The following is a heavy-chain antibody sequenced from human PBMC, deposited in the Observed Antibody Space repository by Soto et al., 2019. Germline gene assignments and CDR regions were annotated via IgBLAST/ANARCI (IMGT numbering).Heavy chain of an antibody. V-gene: IGHV3-48*03. J-gene: IGHJ4*02. CDR2: ISDDGAYI. Sequence: EVQLVESGGALVQPGGSLRLSCEASGFSFSSFAMNWVRQAPGRGLEWVSYISDDGAYIYYADSLKGRFTISRDNAKNSLSLKMNNLRSEDTAVYYCARENSVQAWLHHFDHWGLGTLVTVSS. D-gene: IGHD5-18*01. CDR3: ARENSVQAWLHHFDH. CDR1: GFSFSSFA.